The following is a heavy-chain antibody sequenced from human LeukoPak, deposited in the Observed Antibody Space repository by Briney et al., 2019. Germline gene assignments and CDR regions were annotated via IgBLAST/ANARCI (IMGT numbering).Heavy chain of an antibody. Sequence: ASVKVSCKASGYTFTGYYMHWVRQAPGQGLEWMGWINPNSGGTNYAQKFQGRVTMTRDTSISTAYMELSRLRSDDTAVYYCARDHAQRGWYLTSDYYFDYWGPGTLVTVSS. V-gene: IGHV1-2*02. CDR3: ARDHAQRGWYLTSDYYFDY. J-gene: IGHJ4*02. CDR2: INPNSGGT. CDR1: GYTFTGYY. D-gene: IGHD6-19*01.